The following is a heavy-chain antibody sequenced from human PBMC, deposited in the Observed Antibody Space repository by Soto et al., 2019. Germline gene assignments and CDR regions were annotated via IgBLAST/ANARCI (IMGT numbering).Heavy chain of an antibody. J-gene: IGHJ6*02. CDR2: ITAGNDNT. V-gene: IGHV1-3*01. D-gene: IGHD5-18*01. CDR3: ARGRGYSVGSNGVDV. Sequence: QVHLVQSGSQVKTPGASVKVSCKASGYTFISFSIHWLRQAPGQRPEWMGWITAGNDNTYFSQKFQGRVTITRDTSANTVYMEVSSLRSEDTAVYYCARGRGYSVGSNGVDVWGQGTTVIVSS. CDR1: GYTFISFS.